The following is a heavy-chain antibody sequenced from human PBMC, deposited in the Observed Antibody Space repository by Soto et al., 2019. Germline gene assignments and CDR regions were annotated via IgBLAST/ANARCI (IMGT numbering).Heavy chain of an antibody. CDR3: ATYPLDRGRRDGYNRVFY. D-gene: IGHD5-12*01. CDR1: GFTFSSYG. CDR2: IWYDGSNK. Sequence: QVQLVESGGGVVQPGRSLRLSCAASGFTFSSYGMHWVRQAPGKGLEWVAVIWYDGSNKYYADSVKGRFTISRDNSKNTLYLQMNSLRAEDTAVYYCATYPLDRGRRDGYNRVFYWGQGTLVTVSS. J-gene: IGHJ4*02. V-gene: IGHV3-33*01.